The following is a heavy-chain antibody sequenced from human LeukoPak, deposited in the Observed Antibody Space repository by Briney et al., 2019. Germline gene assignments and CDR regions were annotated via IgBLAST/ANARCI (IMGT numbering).Heavy chain of an antibody. Sequence: ASVKVSCKASGGTFSSYAISWVRQAPGQGLEWMGIINPSGGSTSYAQKFQGRVTMTRDTSTSTVYMELSSLRSEDTAVYYCARIPLWSNAFNIWAKGQWSPSLQ. V-gene: IGHV1-46*01. CDR2: INPSGGST. CDR1: GGTFSSYA. J-gene: IGHJ3*02. D-gene: IGHD3-10*01. CDR3: ARIPLWSNAFNI.